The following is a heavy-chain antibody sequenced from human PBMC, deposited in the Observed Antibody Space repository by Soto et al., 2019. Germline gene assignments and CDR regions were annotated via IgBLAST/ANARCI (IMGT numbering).Heavy chain of an antibody. CDR3: VKVSTQHSGNDGLDA. CDR1: GFNFDDYS. Sequence: LRLSCAASGFNFDDYSMNWVRQASGKGLECVSLINWDRSNTYYAASVEGRFTISTDNSRNSVYLEMDSLRTEDSALYLCVKVSTQHSGNDGLDAWGKGTLATVFS. J-gene: IGHJ5*02. D-gene: IGHD1-1*01. CDR2: INWDRSNT. V-gene: IGHV3-43*01.